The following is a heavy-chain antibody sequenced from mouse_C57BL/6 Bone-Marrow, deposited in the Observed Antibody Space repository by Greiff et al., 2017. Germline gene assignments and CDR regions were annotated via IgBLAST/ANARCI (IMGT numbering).Heavy chain of an antibody. CDR2: IDPSDSET. CDR3: ARPTYYSNYECAMDY. V-gene: IGHV1-52*01. CDR1: GYTFTSYW. J-gene: IGHJ4*01. Sequence: QVQLQQPGAELVRPGSSVKLSCKASGYTFTSYWMHWVKQRPIQGLEWIGNIDPSDSETHYNQKFKDKATLTVDKSSSTAYMQLSSLTSEDSAVYYCARPTYYSNYECAMDYWGQGTSVTVSS. D-gene: IGHD2-5*01.